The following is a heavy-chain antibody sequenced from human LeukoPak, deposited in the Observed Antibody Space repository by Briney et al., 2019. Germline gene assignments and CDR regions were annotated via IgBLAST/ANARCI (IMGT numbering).Heavy chain of an antibody. Sequence: PGGSLRLSCAASGFTFSSYWMNWARQAPGKGLQWVAVISYDGNTIHYADSVKGRFTISRDTSKNTLYLQMNSLRTEDTAVYYCAKGRVGANGYYYYGMDVWGQGTTVTVSS. CDR1: GFTFSSYW. CDR3: AKGRVGANGYYYYGMDV. V-gene: IGHV3-30*18. J-gene: IGHJ6*02. CDR2: ISYDGNTI. D-gene: IGHD1-26*01.